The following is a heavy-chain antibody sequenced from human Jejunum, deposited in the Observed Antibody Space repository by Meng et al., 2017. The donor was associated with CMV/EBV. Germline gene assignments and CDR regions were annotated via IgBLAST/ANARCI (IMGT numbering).Heavy chain of an antibody. CDR1: GCPLNSYG. CDR2: LWYDGSRK. D-gene: IGHD3-22*01. V-gene: IGHV3-33*01. Sequence: SGCPLNSYGIHWVRQLRGKGVEWVAVLWYDGSRKYFADSVQGRFSISRDDSKNTVYLQMNSLRAEETAVYYCARDNDGSSHYSQFDYWGQGTLVTVSS. CDR3: ARDNDGSSHYSQFDY. J-gene: IGHJ4*02.